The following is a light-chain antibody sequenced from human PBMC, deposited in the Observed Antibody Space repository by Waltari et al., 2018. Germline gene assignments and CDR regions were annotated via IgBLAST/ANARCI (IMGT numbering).Light chain of an antibody. Sequence: QSALTQPASVSGSPGQSITISCTGTSSDVGGYNYVPWYQQHPGKAPKLMVYEVSNRPSGVSNRVSGSKSGSTASLTISGLQAEDEADYYCSSYTSSSTPVVFGGGTKLTVL. CDR3: SSYTSSSTPVV. CDR2: EVS. V-gene: IGLV2-14*01. J-gene: IGLJ2*01. CDR1: SSDVGGYNY.